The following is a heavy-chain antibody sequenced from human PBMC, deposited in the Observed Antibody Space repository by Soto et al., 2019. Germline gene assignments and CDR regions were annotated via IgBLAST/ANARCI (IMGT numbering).Heavy chain of an antibody. CDR3: AHRRLGNMEY. CDR1: GFSLSTSGVG. Sequence: QITLKESGPTLVKPTQTLTLTCTFSGFSLSTSGVGVGWIRQPPGKALEWLALIYWDDDKRYSPSLKSRLTIXXDTSKHQVVLTRTNMDPVDTAPYYCAHRRLGNMEYWGQGTLVTVSS. CDR2: IYWDDDK. D-gene: IGHD7-27*01. V-gene: IGHV2-5*02. J-gene: IGHJ4*02.